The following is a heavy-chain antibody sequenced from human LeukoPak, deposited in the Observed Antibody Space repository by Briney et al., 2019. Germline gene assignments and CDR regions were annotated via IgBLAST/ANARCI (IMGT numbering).Heavy chain of an antibody. CDR1: GGSFSGYY. CDR2: INHSGST. Sequence: SETLSLTCAVYGGSFSGYYWSWIRQPPGKGLEWIGEINHSGSTNYNPSLKSRVTISVDTSKDQFSLKLSSVTVADTAVYYCARLGSYYDYWGQGTLVTVSS. V-gene: IGHV4-34*01. D-gene: IGHD1-26*01. J-gene: IGHJ4*02. CDR3: ARLGSYYDY.